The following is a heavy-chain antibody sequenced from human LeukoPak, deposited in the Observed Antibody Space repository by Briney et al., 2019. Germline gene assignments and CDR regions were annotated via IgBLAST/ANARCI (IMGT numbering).Heavy chain of an antibody. V-gene: IGHV4-34*01. CDR1: GGSFSGYY. CDR3: ARGRSWSNDAFDI. J-gene: IGHJ3*02. Sequence: SETLSLTCAVYGGSFSGYYWSWIRQPPGKGLEWIGEINHSGSTNYNPSLKSRVTISVDTSKNQFSLKLSSVTAADTAVYYCARGRSWSNDAFDIWGQGTMVTVSS. CDR2: INHSGST. D-gene: IGHD6-13*01.